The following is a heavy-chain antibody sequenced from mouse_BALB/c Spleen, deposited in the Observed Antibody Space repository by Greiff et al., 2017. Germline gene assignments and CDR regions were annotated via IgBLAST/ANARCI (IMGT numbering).Heavy chain of an antibody. J-gene: IGHJ4*01. CDR3: AREGRGTSPYARDY. CDR2: IYPGGGYT. V-gene: IGHV1-63*02. Sequence: QVQLQQSGAELVRPGTSVKISCKASGYTFTNYWLGWVKQRPGHGLEWIGDIYPGGGYTNYNEKFKGKATLTADTSSSTAYMQLSSLTSEDSAVFFCAREGRGTSPYARDYWGQGTTVTVSS. D-gene: IGHD3-3*01. CDR1: GYTFTNYW.